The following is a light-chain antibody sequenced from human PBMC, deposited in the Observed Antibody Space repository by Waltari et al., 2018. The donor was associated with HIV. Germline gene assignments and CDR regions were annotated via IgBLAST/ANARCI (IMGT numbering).Light chain of an antibody. CDR3: SSYTSSNTLV. J-gene: IGLJ1*01. Sequence: QSALTQPASVSGSPGQSITISCTGTSSDIGGYNSVSWYQHHPGKDPKLMIYEVSNRPPGVSNRFSGSKSGNTASLTISGLQAEDEADYYCSSYTSSNTLVFGTGTKVTVL. CDR2: EVS. CDR1: SSDIGGYNS. V-gene: IGLV2-14*01.